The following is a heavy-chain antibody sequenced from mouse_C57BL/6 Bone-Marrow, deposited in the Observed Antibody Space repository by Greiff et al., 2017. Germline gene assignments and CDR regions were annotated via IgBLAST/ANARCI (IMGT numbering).Heavy chain of an antibody. Sequence: EVKLMESGGGLVQPGGSLKLSCAASGFTFSDYYMYWVRQTPEKRLEWVAYISNGGGSTYYPDTVKGRFTISRDNAKNTLYLQMSRLKSEDTAMYYCARHNDGCLAYWGQGTLVTVSA. CDR2: ISNGGGST. CDR3: ARHNDGCLAY. D-gene: IGHD2-3*01. J-gene: IGHJ3*01. CDR1: GFTFSDYY. V-gene: IGHV5-12*01.